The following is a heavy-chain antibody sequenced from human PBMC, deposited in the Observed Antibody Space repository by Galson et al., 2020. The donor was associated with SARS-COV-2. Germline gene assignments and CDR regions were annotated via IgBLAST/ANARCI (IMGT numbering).Heavy chain of an antibody. Sequence: GGSLSLSCAASGFTFSSYAMHWVRQAPGKGLEWVAVISYDGSNKYYADSVKGRFTISRDNSKNTLYLQMNSLRAEDTAVYYCAREGDIVVVSDAFDIWGQGTMVTVSS. D-gene: IGHD2-21*01. J-gene: IGHJ3*02. V-gene: IGHV3-30*04. CDR2: ISYDGSNK. CDR1: GFTFSSYA. CDR3: AREGDIVVVSDAFDI.